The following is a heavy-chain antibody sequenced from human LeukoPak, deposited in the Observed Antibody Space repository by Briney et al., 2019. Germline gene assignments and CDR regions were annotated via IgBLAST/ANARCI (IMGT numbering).Heavy chain of an antibody. CDR2: ISYDGSNK. V-gene: IGHV3-30-3*01. CDR3: ARDRGTWHIAAAGTGAFDI. Sequence: GGSLRLSCAASGFTFSSYAMHWVRQAPGKGLEWVAVISYDGSNKYYADSVKGRFTISRDNSKNTLYLQMNSLRAEDTAVYYCARDRGTWHIAAAGTGAFDIWGQGTMVTVSS. D-gene: IGHD6-13*01. J-gene: IGHJ3*02. CDR1: GFTFSSYA.